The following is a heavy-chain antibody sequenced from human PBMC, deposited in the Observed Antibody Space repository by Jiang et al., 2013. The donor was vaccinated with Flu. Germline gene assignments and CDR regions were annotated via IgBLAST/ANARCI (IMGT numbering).Heavy chain of an antibody. CDR1: GFSLSTSGMC. V-gene: IGHV2-70*01. Sequence: KPTQTLTLTCTFSGFSLSTSGMCVSWIRQPPGKALEWLALIDWDDDKYYSTSLKTRLTISKDTSKNQVVLTMTNMDPVDTATYYCARIPKRKGYSYGFFYYGMDVWGQGTTVTVSS. D-gene: IGHD5-18*01. CDR3: ARIPKRKGYSYGFFYYGMDV. J-gene: IGHJ6*02. CDR2: IDWDDDK.